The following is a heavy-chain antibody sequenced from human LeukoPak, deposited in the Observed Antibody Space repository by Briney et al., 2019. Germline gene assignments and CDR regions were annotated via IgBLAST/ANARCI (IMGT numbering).Heavy chain of an antibody. D-gene: IGHD3-16*01. Sequence: GGSLRLSCAASGFTFSSTSMSWVRQAPGKGLEWISYIGGDGIAFYADSVKGRFTASKDDARKSMYLQMSSLRVEDTAVYYCAKDRANWAIDDWGQGTQVTVSS. CDR3: AKDRANWAIDD. CDR1: GFTFSSTS. CDR2: IGGDGIA. J-gene: IGHJ4*02. V-gene: IGHV3-48*04.